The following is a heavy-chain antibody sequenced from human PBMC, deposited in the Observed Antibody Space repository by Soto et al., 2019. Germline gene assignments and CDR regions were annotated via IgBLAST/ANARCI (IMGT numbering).Heavy chain of an antibody. Sequence: EVQLVESGGGLVKPGGSLRLSCAASGLTFSNAWVNWVRQAPGKGLECVGRIKSRNEGGTTDYAAPVKGRFIISRDDSKXXVYLQMNSLRSEDTXVYXXXNLAPSDQGSWGQGTLVTVSS. J-gene: IGHJ5*02. V-gene: IGHV3-15*07. CDR2: IKSRNEGGTT. D-gene: IGHD3-3*02. CDR1: GLTFSNAW. CDR3: XNLAPSDQGS.